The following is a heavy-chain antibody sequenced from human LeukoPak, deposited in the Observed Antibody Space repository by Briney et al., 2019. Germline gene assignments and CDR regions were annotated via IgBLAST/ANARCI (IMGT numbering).Heavy chain of an antibody. CDR1: GYSISSGYY. Sequence: SETLSLTCTVSGYSISSGYYWSWIRQPAGKGLEWIGRIYTSGSTNYNPSLKSRVTMSVDTSKNQFSLKLSSVTAADTAVYYCARDSPMITFGGVIASGDAFDIWGQGTMVTVSS. D-gene: IGHD3-16*02. CDR2: IYTSGST. J-gene: IGHJ3*02. CDR3: ARDSPMITFGGVIASGDAFDI. V-gene: IGHV4-4*07.